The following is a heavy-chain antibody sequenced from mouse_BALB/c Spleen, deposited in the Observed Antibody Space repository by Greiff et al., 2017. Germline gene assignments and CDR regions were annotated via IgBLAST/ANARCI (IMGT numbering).Heavy chain of an antibody. J-gene: IGHJ3*01. V-gene: IGHV14-1*02. Sequence: EVQLQQSGAELVRPGALVKLSCKASGFNIKDYYMHWVKQRPEQGLEWIGWIDPENGNTIYDPKFQGKASITADTSSNTAYLQLSSLTSEDTAVYYCAKVLRLRRILAFAYWGQGTLVTVSA. D-gene: IGHD1-2*01. CDR3: AKVLRLRRILAFAY. CDR2: IDPENGNT. CDR1: GFNIKDYY.